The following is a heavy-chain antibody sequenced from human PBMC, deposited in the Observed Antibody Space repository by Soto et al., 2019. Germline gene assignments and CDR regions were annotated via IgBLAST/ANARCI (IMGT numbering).Heavy chain of an antibody. J-gene: IGHJ4*02. D-gene: IGHD5-12*01. CDR1: GVTFNRQD. CDR3: ATSEGRDGYRFDY. V-gene: IGHV1-69*13. Sequence: SVKVSCKASGVTFNRQDMRWVRQAPGQGLEWMGGIIPMFGTPHYAEKFQDRVTITADESTGTAYLELSSLTSEDTAVYYCATSEGRDGYRFDYWGPATLVTVSS. CDR2: IIPMFGTP.